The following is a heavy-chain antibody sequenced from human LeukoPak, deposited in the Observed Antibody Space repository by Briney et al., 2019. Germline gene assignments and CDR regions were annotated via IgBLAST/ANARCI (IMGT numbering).Heavy chain of an antibody. Sequence: ASVKVSCKASGYTFAGYYMHWVRQAPGQGLEWMGWINPNSGGTNYAQKFQGRVTMTRDTSISTACMELSRLRSDDTAVYYCARDATIAADQFDYWGQGTLVTVSS. J-gene: IGHJ4*02. CDR3: ARDATIAADQFDY. CDR2: INPNSGGT. V-gene: IGHV1-2*02. D-gene: IGHD6-13*01. CDR1: GYTFAGYY.